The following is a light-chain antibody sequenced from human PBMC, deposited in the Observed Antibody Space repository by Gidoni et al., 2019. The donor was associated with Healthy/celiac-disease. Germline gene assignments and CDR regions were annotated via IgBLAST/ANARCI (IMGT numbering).Light chain of an antibody. CDR1: QGISSY. J-gene: IGKJ2*01. V-gene: IGKV1-9*01. CDR3: QQLNNYPRT. CDR2: AAS. Sequence: DIQLTQSPSFLSTSVGARVSITCRASQGISSYLAWYQQKPGKAPKLLIYAASTLQSGVPSRFSGSGSGTEFTLTISSLQPEDFATYYCQQLNNYPRTFGQGTKLEIK.